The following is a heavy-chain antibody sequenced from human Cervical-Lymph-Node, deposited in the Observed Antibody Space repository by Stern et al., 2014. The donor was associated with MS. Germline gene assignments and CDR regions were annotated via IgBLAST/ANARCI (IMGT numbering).Heavy chain of an antibody. Sequence: EVQLVESGGGLVKPGGSLRLSCTASGFSFSNAWMTWVRQAPGKGLEWVGRFKSKTDDGTVDYAAPVKGRFPISRDDSQSTLYLQMNSLKTEDTAVYYCTTGLPFYYHTGDPFDYWGQGTLVTVSS. V-gene: IGHV3-15*01. D-gene: IGHD2-21*01. J-gene: IGHJ4*02. CDR2: FKSKTDDGTV. CDR1: GFSFSNAW. CDR3: TTGLPFYYHTGDPFDY.